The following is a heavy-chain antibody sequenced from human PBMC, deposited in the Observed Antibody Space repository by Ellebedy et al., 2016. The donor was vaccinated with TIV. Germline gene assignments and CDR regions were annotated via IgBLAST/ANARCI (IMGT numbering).Heavy chain of an antibody. CDR2: ITGSGSSA. J-gene: IGHJ5*02. D-gene: IGHD6-13*01. CDR3: AKCRATTWYDWFDP. V-gene: IGHV3-23*01. Sequence: GESLKISXAASGFTFGSFAMTWVRQAPGKGLEWVAGITGSGSSADYADSVKGRFTISRDNPKNTLYLQMNSPRAEDTAVHYCAKCRATTWYDWFDPWGQGTLVTVSS. CDR1: GFTFGSFA.